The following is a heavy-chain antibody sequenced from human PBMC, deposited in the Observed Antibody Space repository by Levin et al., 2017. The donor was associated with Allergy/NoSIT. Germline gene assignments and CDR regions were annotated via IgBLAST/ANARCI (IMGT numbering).Heavy chain of an antibody. CDR1: GYTFKNYG. CDR3: ARFVVTPVSYFYMDV. J-gene: IGHJ6*03. D-gene: IGHD2-2*01. CDR2: ISTHNGNT. Sequence: NPGGSLRLSCKASGYTFKNYGISWVRQAPGQGLEWMGWISTHNGNTNYAQSFQGRVTMTTYTSTSTADMELRSLISDDTAVYYCARFVVTPVSYFYMDVWGKGTTVTVSS. V-gene: IGHV1-18*01.